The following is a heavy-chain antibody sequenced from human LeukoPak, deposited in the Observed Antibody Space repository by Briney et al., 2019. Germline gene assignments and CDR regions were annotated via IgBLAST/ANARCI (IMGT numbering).Heavy chain of an antibody. V-gene: IGHV3-48*01. D-gene: IGHD3-3*01. CDR2: ISSGSTTM. Sequence: LTGGSLRLSCAAPGFPFSTYGMNWVRQAPGRGLEWISYISSGSTTMYYTDSVKGRFTISRDNAKNSLYLQMNSLRAEDTAVYYCARVPDDFWSGYFFDCWGQGTLVTVSS. J-gene: IGHJ4*02. CDR1: GFPFSTYG. CDR3: ARVPDDFWSGYFFDC.